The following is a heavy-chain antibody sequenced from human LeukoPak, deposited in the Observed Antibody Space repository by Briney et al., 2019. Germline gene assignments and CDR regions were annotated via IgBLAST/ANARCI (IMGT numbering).Heavy chain of an antibody. CDR2: IYYSGST. Sequence: SETLSLTCTVSGGSISSGGYYWSWLRQHPGKGLEWIGYIYYSGSTYYNPSLKSRVTISVDTSKNQFSLKLSSVTAADTAVYYCAREARYNWNYPAFDYWGQGTLVTVSS. J-gene: IGHJ4*02. V-gene: IGHV4-31*03. CDR1: GGSISSGGYY. CDR3: AREARYNWNYPAFDY. D-gene: IGHD1-7*01.